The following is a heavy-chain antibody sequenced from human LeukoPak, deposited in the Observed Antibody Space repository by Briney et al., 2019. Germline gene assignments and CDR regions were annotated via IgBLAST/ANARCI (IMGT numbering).Heavy chain of an antibody. Sequence: GSLRLPCAASGFTVSSNYMSWVRQAPGNRLEWVSVIYSGGSTYYADSVKGRFTISRDTSKHTLYLQMNSLRAEGTAVYYCARALGQFGNWFDPRGQGTLVTVSS. CDR2: IYSGGST. V-gene: IGHV3-53*01. CDR3: ARALGQFGNWFDP. D-gene: IGHD3-16*01. J-gene: IGHJ5*02. CDR1: GFTVSSNY.